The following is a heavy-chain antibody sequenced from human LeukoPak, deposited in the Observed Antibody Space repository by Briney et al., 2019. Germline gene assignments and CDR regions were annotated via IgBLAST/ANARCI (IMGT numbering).Heavy chain of an antibody. Sequence: PGGSLRLSCAASGFTFSSYGMTWVRQAPGKGLEWVPGISGSGSSTHYADSVKGRFTISRDNSKNTVYLQMNSLRAEGTAVYYCARWYNWFDPWGQGTLVTVSS. D-gene: IGHD2-8*01. J-gene: IGHJ5*02. CDR3: ARWYNWFDP. V-gene: IGHV3-23*01. CDR1: GFTFSSYG. CDR2: ISGSGSST.